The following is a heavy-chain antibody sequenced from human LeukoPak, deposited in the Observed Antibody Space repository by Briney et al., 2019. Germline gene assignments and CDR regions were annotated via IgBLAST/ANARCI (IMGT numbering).Heavy chain of an antibody. CDR2: MNPNSGNT. D-gene: IGHD2-21*02. Sequence: GASVKVSCKASGYTFTSYDINWVRQATGQGLEWMGWMNPNSGNTGYAQKFQGRVTITRNTSISTAYMELSSLRSEDTAVYYCARGRGGDYAYYYYMDVWGKGTTVTVSS. CDR1: GYTFTSYD. J-gene: IGHJ6*03. V-gene: IGHV1-8*03. CDR3: ARGRGGDYAYYYYMDV.